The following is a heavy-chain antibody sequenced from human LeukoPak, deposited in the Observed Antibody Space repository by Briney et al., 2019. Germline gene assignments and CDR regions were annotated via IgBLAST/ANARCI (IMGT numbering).Heavy chain of an antibody. CDR3: ASGQPGFGAFDI. CDR2: ISYDGSNK. CDR1: GFTFSSYA. V-gene: IGHV3-30*04. Sequence: PGRSLRLSCAASGFTFSSYAMHWVRQAPGKGLEWVAVISYDGSNKYYADSVKGRFTISRDNSKNTLYLQMNSLRAEDTAVYYCASGQPGFGAFDIWGQGTMVTVSS. J-gene: IGHJ3*02. D-gene: IGHD3-16*01.